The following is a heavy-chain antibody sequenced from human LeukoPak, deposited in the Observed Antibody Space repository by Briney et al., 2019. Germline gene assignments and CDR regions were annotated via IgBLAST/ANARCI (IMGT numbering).Heavy chain of an antibody. CDR2: INPNSGGT. J-gene: IGHJ5*02. CDR1: GYTFTGHY. V-gene: IGHV1-2*02. D-gene: IGHD6-6*01. CDR3: ARELSTPSGDWFDP. Sequence: ASVKVSCKTSGYTFTGHYMHWVRQAPGQGLEWMGCINPNSGGTKYARKFQGRVTMTRDTSISTAYMELSRLRSDDTAVYYCARELSTPSGDWFDPWGQGTLVTVSS.